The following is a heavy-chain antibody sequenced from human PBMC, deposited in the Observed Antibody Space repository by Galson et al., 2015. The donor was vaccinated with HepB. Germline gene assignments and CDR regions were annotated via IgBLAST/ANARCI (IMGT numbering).Heavy chain of an antibody. CDR3: ARDPLYDRSGSYFGLDV. CDR2: INGDGSGT. D-gene: IGHD3-22*01. J-gene: IGHJ6*02. Sequence: SLRLSCAASGFPLSLYGMHWVRQAPGKGLVWVSRINGDGSGTNYADSVKGRFTISRDNAKTTVYLQMNSLRAEDTAVYYCARDPLYDRSGSYFGLDVWGQGTTVTVSS. V-gene: IGHV3-74*01. CDR1: GFPLSLYG.